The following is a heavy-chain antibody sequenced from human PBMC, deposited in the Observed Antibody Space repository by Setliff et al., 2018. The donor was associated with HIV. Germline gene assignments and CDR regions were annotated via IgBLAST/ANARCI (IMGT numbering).Heavy chain of an antibody. CDR1: GYTFTSSD. CDR2: MNPNSGNT. Sequence: GASVKVSCKASGYTFTSSDINWVRQATGQGLEWMGWMNPNSGNTGYAQKFQGRVTMTRDTSIRTAYMELSRLRSDDTAVYYCARDGGGFLPQDPWGQGTLVTVSS. CDR3: ARDGGGFLPQDP. J-gene: IGHJ5*02. V-gene: IGHV1-8*02. D-gene: IGHD3-3*01.